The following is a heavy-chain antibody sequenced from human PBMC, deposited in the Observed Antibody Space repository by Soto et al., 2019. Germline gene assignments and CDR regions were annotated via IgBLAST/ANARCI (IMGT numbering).Heavy chain of an antibody. Sequence: AASVKVSCKASGYSFTDYHIHWVRQAPGQGLEWLGRINPKSGGTSTAQKFQGWVTMTTETSISTASMELTRLTSDDTAIYYCARGDSTDCSNGVCSFFYNHDMDVWGQGTTVTVSS. V-gene: IGHV1-2*04. J-gene: IGHJ6*02. CDR3: ARGDSTDCSNGVCSFFYNHDMDV. CDR1: GYSFTDYH. D-gene: IGHD2-8*01. CDR2: INPKSGGT.